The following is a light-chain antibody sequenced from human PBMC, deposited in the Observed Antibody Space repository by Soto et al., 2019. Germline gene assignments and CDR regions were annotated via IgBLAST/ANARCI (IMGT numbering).Light chain of an antibody. V-gene: IGKV3-15*01. J-gene: IGKJ3*01. CDR3: QQYNRLPFT. Sequence: EMVMTQSPGTLSVSPGESDTLSCRASQTVISNLAWYQQKPGQAPRLLICGATTRATGIPDRFSGSGSGTEGTLTISCLQSGEFAVYYCQQYNRLPFTFGPGTKVYIK. CDR2: GAT. CDR1: QTVISN.